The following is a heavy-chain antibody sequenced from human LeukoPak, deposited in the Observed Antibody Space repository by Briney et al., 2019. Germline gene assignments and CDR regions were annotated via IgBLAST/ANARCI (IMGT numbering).Heavy chain of an antibody. CDR1: GYTLTELS. CDR2: FDPEDGET. D-gene: IGHD3-9*01. V-gene: IGHV1-24*01. J-gene: IGHJ5*02. Sequence: ASVKVSCKVSGYTLTELSMHWVRQAPGKGLEWMGGFDPEDGETIYAQKFQGRVTMTEDTSTDTAYMELSSLRSEDTAVYYCATHYDILTGYYHNWFDPWGQGTLVTVSS. CDR3: ATHYDILTGYYHNWFDP.